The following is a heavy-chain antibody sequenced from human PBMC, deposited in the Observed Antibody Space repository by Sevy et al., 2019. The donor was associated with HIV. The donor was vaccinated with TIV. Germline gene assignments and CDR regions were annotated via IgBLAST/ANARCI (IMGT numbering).Heavy chain of an antibody. CDR2: ISSSSSTI. Sequence: GGSLRLSCAASGFTFSSYSMNWVRQAPGKGLEWVSYISSSSSTIYYAESVKGRFTISRDNAKNSLYLQMKSLGDEDTAGYYWARDGESIVVVTAIQVGAFDIWGQGTMVTVSS. D-gene: IGHD2-21*02. CDR3: ARDGESIVVVTAIQVGAFDI. CDR1: GFTFSSYS. V-gene: IGHV3-48*02. J-gene: IGHJ3*02.